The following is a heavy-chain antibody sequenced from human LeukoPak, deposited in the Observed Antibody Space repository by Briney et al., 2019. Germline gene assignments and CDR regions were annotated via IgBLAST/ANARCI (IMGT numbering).Heavy chain of an antibody. D-gene: IGHD4-23*01. CDR3: ARDRGYGGIFDY. CDR1: GGSTSSYY. J-gene: IGHJ4*02. Sequence: SETLSLTCTVSGGSTSSYYWSWIRQPPGKELEWIGNIYSSGSTNYSPSLKSRVAISLDTSKSEFSLRLSSVTAADTAVYYCARDRGYGGIFDYWGQGILVTV. CDR2: IYSSGST. V-gene: IGHV4-59*13.